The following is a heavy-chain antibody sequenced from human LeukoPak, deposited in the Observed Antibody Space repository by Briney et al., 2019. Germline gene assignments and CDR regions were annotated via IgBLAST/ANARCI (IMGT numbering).Heavy chain of an antibody. V-gene: IGHV3-21*01. CDR2: ISSSSSYI. D-gene: IGHD3-16*01. J-gene: IGHJ6*03. CDR3: ARDYGFGGNYMDV. CDR1: GFTFSSYS. Sequence: GGSLRLSCAASGFTFSSYSMNWVRQAPGKGLEWVSSISSSSSYIYYADSVKGRFTISRDNAKNSLYLQMNSLRAEDTAVFYCARDYGFGGNYMDVWGKGTTVTVSS.